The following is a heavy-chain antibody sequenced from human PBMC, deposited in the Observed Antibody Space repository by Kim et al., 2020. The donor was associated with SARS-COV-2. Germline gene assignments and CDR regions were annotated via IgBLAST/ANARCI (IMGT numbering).Heavy chain of an antibody. CDR1: GFSFSDFW. CDR2: IDNEGNDI. Sequence: GGSLRLSCAVSGFSFSDFWMHWVRQSPGKGLEWVARIDNEGNDIKYADSVRGRFTVYRDNGRKMLYLEMNSLRVEDTAVYYCTRDNWSLDYWGQGALVSV. J-gene: IGHJ4*02. V-gene: IGHV3-74*03. CDR3: TRDNWSLDY.